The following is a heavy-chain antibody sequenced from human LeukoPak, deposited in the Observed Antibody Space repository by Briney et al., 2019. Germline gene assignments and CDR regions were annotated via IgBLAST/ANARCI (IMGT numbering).Heavy chain of an antibody. J-gene: IGHJ4*02. V-gene: IGHV1-69*06. CDR3: ASERGGPAAKEFDY. CDR2: IIPIFGTA. D-gene: IGHD2-2*01. Sequence: ASVKVSCKASGYTFTSYGISWVRQAPGQGLEWMGGIIPIFGTANYAQKFQGRVTITADKSTSTAYMELSSLRSEDTAVYYCASERGGPAAKEFDYWGQGTLVTVSS. CDR1: GYTFTSYG.